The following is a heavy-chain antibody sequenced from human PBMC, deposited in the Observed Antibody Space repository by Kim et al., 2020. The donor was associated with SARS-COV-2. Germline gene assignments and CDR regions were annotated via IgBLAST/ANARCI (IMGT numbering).Heavy chain of an antibody. CDR2: ISYDGSNK. Sequence: GGSLRLSCAASGFTFSSYAMHWVRQAPGKGLEWVAVISYDGSNKYYADSVKGRFTISRDNSKNTLYLQMNSLRAEDTAVYYCAREENYGDYYYYGMDVGG. CDR3: AREENYGDYYYYGMDV. V-gene: IGHV3-30*04. D-gene: IGHD4-17*01. CDR1: GFTFSSYA. J-gene: IGHJ6*01.